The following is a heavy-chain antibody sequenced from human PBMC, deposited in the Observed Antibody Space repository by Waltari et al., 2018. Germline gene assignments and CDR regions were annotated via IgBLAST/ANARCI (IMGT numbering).Heavy chain of an antibody. CDR1: GYTFTGHY. D-gene: IGHD3-22*01. Sequence: QVQLVQSGAEMKQPGASVIVSCKTSGYTFTGHYIHWVRQAPGQGLEWMGWIHPNSGATRYAQIFQGRVIMTRDTSISTVYMDLSGLKSDDTAVYYCARDHYYDSPGLDYWGQGTLVTVSS. CDR3: ARDHYYDSPGLDY. V-gene: IGHV1-2*02. J-gene: IGHJ4*02. CDR2: IHPNSGAT.